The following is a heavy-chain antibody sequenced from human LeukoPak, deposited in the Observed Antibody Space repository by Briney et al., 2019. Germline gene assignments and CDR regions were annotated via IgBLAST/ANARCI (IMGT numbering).Heavy chain of an antibody. Sequence: SQTLSLTCTVSGGSISSGDYYWSWIRQPPGKGLEWIGYIYYSGSTNYNPSLKRRVTISVDTSKNQFSLKLSSVTAADTAVYYCARTSSSGYYWYFDLWGRGTLVTVSS. CDR3: ARTSSSGYYWYFDL. CDR1: GGSISSGDYY. J-gene: IGHJ2*01. V-gene: IGHV4-61*08. CDR2: IYYSGST. D-gene: IGHD3-22*01.